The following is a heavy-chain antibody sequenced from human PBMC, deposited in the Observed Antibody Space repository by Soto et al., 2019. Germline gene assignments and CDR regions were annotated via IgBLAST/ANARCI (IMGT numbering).Heavy chain of an antibody. CDR1: GGTFSSYA. D-gene: IGHD2-2*01. CDR2: VIPIFGTA. J-gene: IGHJ6*02. V-gene: IGHV1-69*13. Sequence: GASVKVSCKASGGTFSSYAISWVRQAPGQGLEWMGGVIPIFGTANYAQKFQGRVTITADESTSTAYMELSSLRSEDTAVYYCARRGEIPRDIVVVPAANRPYGMDVWGQGTTVTVSS. CDR3: ARRGEIPRDIVVVPAANRPYGMDV.